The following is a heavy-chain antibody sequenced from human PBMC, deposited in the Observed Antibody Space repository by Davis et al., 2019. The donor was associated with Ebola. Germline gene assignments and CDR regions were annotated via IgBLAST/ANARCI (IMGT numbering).Heavy chain of an antibody. J-gene: IGHJ4*02. CDR3: ARDRIVGAGGYYFDY. V-gene: IGHV1-69*04. D-gene: IGHD1-26*01. CDR1: GGTFSSYT. Sequence: AASVKVSCKASGGTFSSYTISWVRQAPGQGLAWMGRIIPILGIANYAQKFQGRVTITADKSTSTAYRERSSLRSEDTAVYYCARDRIVGAGGYYFDYWGQGTLVTVSS. CDR2: IIPILGIA.